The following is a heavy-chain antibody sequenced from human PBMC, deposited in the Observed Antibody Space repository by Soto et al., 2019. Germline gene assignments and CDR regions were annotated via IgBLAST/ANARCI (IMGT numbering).Heavy chain of an antibody. V-gene: IGHV5-51*01. J-gene: IGHJ4*02. CDR3: ARHPVDTDIR. D-gene: IGHD5-18*01. CDR2: IWPRDSDT. Sequence: PGASLKISCQASGYTFDTSWIGWVRQVPGKGLEWMGIIWPRDSDTKYNPSFEGQVTISADKSIGTAYLQWSSLKASDSAIYYCARHPVDTDIRWGQGTRVTVSS. CDR1: GYTFDTSW.